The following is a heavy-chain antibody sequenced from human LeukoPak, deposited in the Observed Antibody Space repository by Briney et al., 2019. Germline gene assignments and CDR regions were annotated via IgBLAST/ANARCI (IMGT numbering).Heavy chain of an antibody. J-gene: IGHJ3*02. CDR2: IWYEGSNK. D-gene: IGHD4-17*01. V-gene: IGHV3-33*01. Sequence: GRSLRLSCAASGFTFSSYGMHWVRQAPGKGLEWVGVIWYEGSNKYYADSVKGRFTISRDNSKNTLSLQMNSLRAEDTAVYYCVREQYGDDDAFDIWGQGTMVTVSS. CDR3: VREQYGDDDAFDI. CDR1: GFTFSSYG.